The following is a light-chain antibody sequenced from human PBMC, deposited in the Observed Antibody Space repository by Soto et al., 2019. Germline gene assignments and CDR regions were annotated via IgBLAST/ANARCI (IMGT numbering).Light chain of an antibody. CDR3: QAWDSSTYV. CDR1: KLGDKY. CDR2: QDS. J-gene: IGLJ1*01. Sequence: ELTQQPSVSVSPGQTASITCSGDKLGDKYACWYQQKPGQSPVLVIYQDSKRPSGIPERFSGSNSGNTATLTISGTQAMDEADYYCQAWDSSTYVFGPGTKVTVL. V-gene: IGLV3-1*01.